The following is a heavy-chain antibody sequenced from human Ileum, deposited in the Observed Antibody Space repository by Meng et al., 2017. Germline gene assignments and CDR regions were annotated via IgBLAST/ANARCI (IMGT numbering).Heavy chain of an antibody. J-gene: IGHJ4*02. D-gene: IGHD1-26*01. CDR3: ARDHMGSLDY. Sequence: QVQLHGSGPGLVRPSETLSLICTVSGGSVSRAGYQWGWIRQPPGKGLEWIGYASTNYNPSLKSRVTISLDTSRNQFSLSLSSVTAADTAVYYCARDHMGSLDYWGQGILVTVSS. V-gene: IGHV4-61*08. CDR2: AST. CDR1: GGSVSRAGYQ.